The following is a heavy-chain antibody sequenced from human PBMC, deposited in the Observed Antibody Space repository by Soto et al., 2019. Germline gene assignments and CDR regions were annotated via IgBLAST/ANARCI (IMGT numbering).Heavy chain of an antibody. CDR1: GFDASVNF. J-gene: IGHJ6*02. Sequence: GGSLRLSCAASGFDASVNFMTWVRQAPGKGLEWVSSINNAGTTFYADSVKGRFTISRDDSKNTLFLQMNSLRVEDTAMYYCVRENYYYGMDVWGPGTAVTVSS. CDR3: VRENYYYGMDV. V-gene: IGHV3-66*01. CDR2: INNAGTT.